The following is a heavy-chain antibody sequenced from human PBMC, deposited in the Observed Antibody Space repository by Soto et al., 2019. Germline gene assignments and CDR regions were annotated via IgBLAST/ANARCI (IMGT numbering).Heavy chain of an antibody. CDR2: ISGSGGST. D-gene: IGHD3-22*01. J-gene: IGHJ4*02. Sequence: EVQLLESGGGLVQPGGSLRLSCAASGFTFSSYVMSWVRQAPGKGLEWVSAISGSGGSTYYGDSVKGRFTISRDNSKNSLYLQMNSLRAEDTAVYYCAKVRADYYDSSGPIDYWGRGTLVTVSS. V-gene: IGHV3-23*01. CDR3: AKVRADYYDSSGPIDY. CDR1: GFTFSSYV.